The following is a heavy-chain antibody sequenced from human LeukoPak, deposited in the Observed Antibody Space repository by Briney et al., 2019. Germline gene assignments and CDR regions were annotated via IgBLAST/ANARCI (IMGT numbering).Heavy chain of an antibody. CDR1: GYSLTSYW. D-gene: IGHD4-23*01. J-gene: IGHJ5*02. CDR2: IDPSDSYT. V-gene: IGHV5-10-1*01. Sequence: GESLRISCKGSGYSLTSYWISWVCQMPGKGLEWMGRIDPSDSYTNYSPSFQGHVTISAVKSISTAYLQWSSLKASDTAMYYCATLMTTVVTTWGQGTLVTVSS. CDR3: ATLMTTVVTT.